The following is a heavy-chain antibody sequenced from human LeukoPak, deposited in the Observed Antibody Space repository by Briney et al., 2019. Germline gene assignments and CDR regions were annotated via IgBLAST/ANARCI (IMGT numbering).Heavy chain of an antibody. CDR3: ARDEDYGICVNVDY. V-gene: IGHV1-46*01. CDR2: INPSGGST. Sequence: GASVKVSCKASGCAFTSYYMHWVRQAPGQGLEWMGIINPSGGSTSYAQKFQARVTMTEDTTTDTAYMELSSLRSEDTAVYYCARDEDYGICVNVDYWGQGTLVTVSS. J-gene: IGHJ4*02. CDR1: GCAFTSYY. D-gene: IGHD4-17*01.